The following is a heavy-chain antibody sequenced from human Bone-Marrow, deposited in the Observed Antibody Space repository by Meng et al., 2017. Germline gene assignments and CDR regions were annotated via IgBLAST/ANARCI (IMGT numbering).Heavy chain of an antibody. CDR2: ISYDGSNK. CDR1: GFTFSSYA. D-gene: IGHD2-2*01. J-gene: IGHJ6*02. V-gene: IGHV3-30*04. CDR3: ARVFAGTNYYYGMDV. Sequence: GGSRRLSCAASGFTFSSYAMHWVRQAPGKGLEWVAVISYDGSNKYYADSVKGRFTISRDNSKNTLYLQMNSLRAEDTAVYYCARVFAGTNYYYGMDVWGQGTTVTVSS.